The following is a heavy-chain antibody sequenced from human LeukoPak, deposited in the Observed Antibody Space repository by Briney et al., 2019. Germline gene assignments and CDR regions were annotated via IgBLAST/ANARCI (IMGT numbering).Heavy chain of an antibody. CDR3: ARFQNWFDP. J-gene: IGHJ5*02. CDR1: GYXFTTYW. V-gene: IGHV5-51*01. CDR2: IYPGDSDT. Sequence: GESLKISCNGSGYXFTTYWIGWVRQMPGKGLEWMGIIYPGDSDTRYSPSYQGQVTISADKSISTAYPQWSSLKASDTAMYYCARFQNWFDPWGQGTLVTVSS.